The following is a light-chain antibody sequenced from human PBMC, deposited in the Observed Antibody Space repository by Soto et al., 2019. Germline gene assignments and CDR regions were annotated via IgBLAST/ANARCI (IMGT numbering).Light chain of an antibody. V-gene: IGLV2-14*03. Sequence: QSALTQPASVSGSPGQSITISCTGTSSDIGAYNLVSWYQRHPGKAPKLMLYDVNIRPSGVSNRFSGSKSGNTASLTISGLQAEDEADYYCTSWTTSTTMIFGGGTKVTVL. CDR3: TSWTTSTTMI. J-gene: IGLJ2*01. CDR1: SSDIGAYNL. CDR2: DVN.